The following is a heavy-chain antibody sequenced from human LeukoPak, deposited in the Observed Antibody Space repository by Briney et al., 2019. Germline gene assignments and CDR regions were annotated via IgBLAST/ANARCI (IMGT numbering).Heavy chain of an antibody. CDR2: IYHSGST. Sequence: SETLSLTCAVSGYSISSGYYWGWIRQPPGKGLEWIGSIYHSGSTYYNPSLKSRVTISVDTSKNQFSLKLSSVTAADTAVYYCARLGYRSSTSCYYFDYWGQGTLVTVSS. CDR1: GYSISSGYY. CDR3: ARLGYRSSTSCYYFDY. D-gene: IGHD2-2*01. V-gene: IGHV4-38-2*01. J-gene: IGHJ4*02.